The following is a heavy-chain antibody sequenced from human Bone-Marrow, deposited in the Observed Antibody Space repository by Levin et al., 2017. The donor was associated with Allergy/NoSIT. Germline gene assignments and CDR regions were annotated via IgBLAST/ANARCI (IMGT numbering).Heavy chain of an antibody. D-gene: IGHD1-26*01. Sequence: LRLSCTVSGGSISSGDYYWSWIRQPPGKGLEWIGYIYYSGSTYYNPSLKSRVTISVDTSKNQFSLKLSSVTAADTAVYYCAREVSGSRGPIRQYYYYYGMDVWGQGTTVTVSS. J-gene: IGHJ6*02. CDR2: IYYSGST. CDR1: GGSISSGDYY. CDR3: AREVSGSRGPIRQYYYYYGMDV. V-gene: IGHV4-30-4*01.